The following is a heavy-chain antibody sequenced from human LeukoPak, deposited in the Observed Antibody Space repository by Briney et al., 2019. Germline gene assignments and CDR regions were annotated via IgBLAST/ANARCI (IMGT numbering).Heavy chain of an antibody. CDR3: ARDSHSGSYFGTFDY. Sequence: SETLSLTCTVSGASISSSIYYWGWIRQPPGKGLEWIGSIYYSGSTYYNPSLKSRVTISVDTSKNQFSLKLSSMTAADTAVYYCARDSHSGSYFGTFDYWGQGTLVTVSS. CDR2: IYYSGST. CDR1: GASISSSIYY. V-gene: IGHV4-39*07. J-gene: IGHJ4*02. D-gene: IGHD1-26*01.